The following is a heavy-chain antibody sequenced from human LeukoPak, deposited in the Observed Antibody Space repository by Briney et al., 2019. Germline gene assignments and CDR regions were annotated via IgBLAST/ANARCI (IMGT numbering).Heavy chain of an antibody. V-gene: IGHV4-31*03. J-gene: IGHJ5*02. CDR1: GGSISGGGYY. CDR2: IHYSGGT. D-gene: IGHD6-13*01. Sequence: SETLSLTCTVSGGSISGGGYYWRWIRQHSGKGLEWIGYIHYSGGTHYNPSLKSRVTISVDTSKNQFSLKLRSVTAADTAVYYCARDRGEGSWYWFDPWGQGTRVIVSS. CDR3: ARDRGEGSWYWFDP.